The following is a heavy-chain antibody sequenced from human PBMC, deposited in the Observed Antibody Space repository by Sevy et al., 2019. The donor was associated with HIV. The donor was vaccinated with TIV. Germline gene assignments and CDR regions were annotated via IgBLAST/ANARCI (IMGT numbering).Heavy chain of an antibody. CDR1: GGTFSSYG. CDR3: ARGGGNGWYYFDY. CDR2: IIPILRTV. V-gene: IGHV1-69*13. D-gene: IGHD6-19*01. Sequence: ASVKVSCKASGGTFSSYGISWVRQAPGQGLEWMGGIIPILRTVNYAQKFQGRVTITADESTETAYMELSSLRSEDTAVYYCARGGGNGWYYFDYWGQETLVTVSS. J-gene: IGHJ4*02.